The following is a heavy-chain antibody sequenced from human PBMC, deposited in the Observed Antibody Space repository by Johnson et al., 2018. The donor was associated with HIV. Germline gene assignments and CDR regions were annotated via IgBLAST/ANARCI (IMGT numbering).Heavy chain of an antibody. J-gene: IGHJ3*02. CDR1: GFTFSNYG. CDR3: ARGSWSSGSYGIWYAFDI. D-gene: IGHD1-26*01. CDR2: ISYDGSNK. Sequence: QVQLVESGGGVVQPGRSLRLSCVASGFTFSNYGMHWVRQAPGKGLEWVAVISYDGSNKYYGDSVKGRFTISRDNSKNTLYLQMNSLRAEDTAVYYCARGSWSSGSYGIWYAFDIWGQGTKVTVSS. V-gene: IGHV3-30*03.